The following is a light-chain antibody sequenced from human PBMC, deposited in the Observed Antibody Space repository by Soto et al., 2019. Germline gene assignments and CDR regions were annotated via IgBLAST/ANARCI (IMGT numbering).Light chain of an antibody. J-gene: IGKJ1*01. V-gene: IGKV1-5*03. Sequence: IQVTKSPATLSVSVGERVTITCRASQTISSWLAWYQQKPGKAPKLLIYKASTLKSGVPSRFSGSGSGTEFTLTISSLQPDDFATYYCQHYTIYSEAFGQVTKVDI. CDR1: QTISSW. CDR2: KAS. CDR3: QHYTIYSEA.